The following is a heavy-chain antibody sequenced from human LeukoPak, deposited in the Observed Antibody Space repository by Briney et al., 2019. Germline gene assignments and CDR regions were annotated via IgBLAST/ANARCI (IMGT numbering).Heavy chain of an antibody. V-gene: IGHV4-39*07. CDR3: ARAYSYYFDH. Sequence: PSETLSLTCTVSGGSISSSSSYWGWIRQPPGKGLQWIGTNNYSGSTYYNPSLNNRVTISVDTSKNQFSLKLSSVTAADTAVYYCARAYSYYFDHWGQGTLVTVSS. CDR2: NNYSGST. J-gene: IGHJ4*02. D-gene: IGHD2-21*01. CDR1: GGSISSSSSY.